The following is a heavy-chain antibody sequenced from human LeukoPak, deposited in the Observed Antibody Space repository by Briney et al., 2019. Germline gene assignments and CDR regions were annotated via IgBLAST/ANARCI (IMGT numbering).Heavy chain of an antibody. V-gene: IGHV3-23*01. CDR3: ARDLKDYGDYGPLDY. CDR2: ISGSGGST. CDR1: GFTFSSYA. D-gene: IGHD4-17*01. J-gene: IGHJ4*02. Sequence: PGGSLRLSCAASGFTFSSYAMSWVRQAPGKGLEWVSAISGSGGSTYYADSVKGRFTISRDNAKNSLYLQMNSLRAEDTALYYCARDLKDYGDYGPLDYWGQGTQVTVSS.